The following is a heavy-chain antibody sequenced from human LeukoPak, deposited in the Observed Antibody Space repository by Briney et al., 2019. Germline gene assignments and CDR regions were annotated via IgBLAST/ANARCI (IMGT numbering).Heavy chain of an antibody. CDR3: ARDSYYDRYNWFDP. CDR1: GGSISSYY. CDR2: IYYSGST. J-gene: IGHJ5*02. V-gene: IGHV4-59*01. Sequence: SETLSLTCTVSGGSISSYYWSWIRQPPGKGLEWIGYIYYSGSTNYNPSLKSRVTISVDTSKNQFSLKLSSVTAADTAVYYCARDSYYDRYNWFDPWGQGTLVTASS. D-gene: IGHD3-22*01.